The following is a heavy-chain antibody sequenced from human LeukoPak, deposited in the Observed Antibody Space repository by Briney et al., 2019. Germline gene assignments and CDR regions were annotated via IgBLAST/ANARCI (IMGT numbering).Heavy chain of an antibody. J-gene: IGHJ4*02. CDR3: ARFAGAPYYFDY. Sequence: GGSLRLSCAASGFTFSSYSMNWVRQAPGKGLEWVSSISSSSSYIYYADSVKGRFTISRDNAKNSLYLQMNSLRAEDTAVYYCARFAGAPYYFDYWGQGTLVTVCS. CDR1: GFTFSSYS. D-gene: IGHD3-16*01. CDR2: ISSSSSYI. V-gene: IGHV3-21*01.